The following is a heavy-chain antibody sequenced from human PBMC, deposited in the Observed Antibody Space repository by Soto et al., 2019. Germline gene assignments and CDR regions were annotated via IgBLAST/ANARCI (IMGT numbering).Heavy chain of an antibody. D-gene: IGHD1-1*01. CDR1: GFPFNSYT. Sequence: GSLRLSCAASGFPFNSYTMNWVRQAPGKGLEWVSAISNTGVTTFYADSVRGRFTISRDNSKNTLYLQTNSLRAEDTAVYFCAKDKTGVRGGYYYYGVDVWGQGTTVTVSS. J-gene: IGHJ6*02. V-gene: IGHV3-23*01. CDR3: AKDKTGVRGGYYYYGVDV. CDR2: ISNTGVTT.